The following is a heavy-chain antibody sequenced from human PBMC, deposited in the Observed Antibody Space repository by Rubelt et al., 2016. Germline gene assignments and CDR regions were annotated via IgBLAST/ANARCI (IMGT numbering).Heavy chain of an antibody. CDR2: ISAYNGNT. J-gene: IGHJ5*02. Sequence: QVQLVQSGAEVKKPGASVKVSCKASGYTFTSYGISWVRQAPGQGLDWMGWISAYNGNTNSGQKLQGRGTMTTDTSTGTAYMELRSLRSDDTAVYYCARKGYSYGYHWFDPWGQGTLVTVSS. D-gene: IGHD5-18*01. CDR3: ARKGYSYGYHWFDP. CDR1: GYTFTSYG. V-gene: IGHV1-18*01.